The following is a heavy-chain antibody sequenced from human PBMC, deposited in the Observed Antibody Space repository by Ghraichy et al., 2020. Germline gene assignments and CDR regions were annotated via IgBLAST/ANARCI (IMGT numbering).Heavy chain of an antibody. CDR1: GGSFSGYY. D-gene: IGHD2-8*01. CDR3: ARDIRLGYCTNGVCYTYYYYGMDV. CDR2: INHSGST. J-gene: IGHJ6*02. V-gene: IGHV4-34*01. Sequence: SETLSLTCAVYGGSFSGYYWSWIRQPPGKGLEWTGEINHSGSTNYNPSLKSRVTISVDTSKNQFSLKLSSVTVADTAVYYCARDIRLGYCTNGVCYTYYYYGMDVWGQGTTVTVSS.